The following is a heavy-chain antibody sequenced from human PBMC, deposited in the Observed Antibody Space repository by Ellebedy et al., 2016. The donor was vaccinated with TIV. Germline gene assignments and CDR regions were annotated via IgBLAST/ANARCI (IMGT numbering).Heavy chain of an antibody. CDR2: ISWNSGSI. V-gene: IGHV3-9*01. D-gene: IGHD6-19*01. Sequence: GGSLRLSXAASGFTFDDYAMHWVRQAPGKGLEWVSGISWNSGSIGYADSVKGRFTISRDNAKNSLYLQMNSLRAEDTALYYCAKDLGEGYSSGWYGVDYWGQGTLVTVSS. J-gene: IGHJ4*02. CDR1: GFTFDDYA. CDR3: AKDLGEGYSSGWYGVDY.